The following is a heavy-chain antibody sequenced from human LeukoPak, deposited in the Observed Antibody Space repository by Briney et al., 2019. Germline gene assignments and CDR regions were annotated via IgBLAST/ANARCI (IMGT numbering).Heavy chain of an antibody. CDR2: IHGTLGST. V-gene: IGHV4-4*07. Sequence: SLSCTMSGGTIRNSYWVWVRHAAGTGMQWIGRIHGTLGSTNHNPSLKSRVVMSLDTSSNQFSPRLSAMSAADTATYYCARIFDRDIWGQGTLVTVSP. CDR1: GGTIRNSY. J-gene: IGHJ3*02. D-gene: IGHD3-3*01. CDR3: ARIFDRDI.